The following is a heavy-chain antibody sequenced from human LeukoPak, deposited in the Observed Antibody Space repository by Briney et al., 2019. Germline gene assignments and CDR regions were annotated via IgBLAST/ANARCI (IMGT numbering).Heavy chain of an antibody. D-gene: IGHD6-6*01. CDR3: ARDRYSSSSDGSTT. CDR1: GGSISSYY. V-gene: IGHV4-59*01. CDR2: IYYSGST. Sequence: PSETLSLTCTVSGGSISSYYWSWIRQPPGKGLEWIGYIYYSGSTNYNPSLKSRVTISVDTSKNQFSLKLSSVTAADTAVYYCARDRYSSSSDGSTTWGQGTLVTVSS. J-gene: IGHJ4*02.